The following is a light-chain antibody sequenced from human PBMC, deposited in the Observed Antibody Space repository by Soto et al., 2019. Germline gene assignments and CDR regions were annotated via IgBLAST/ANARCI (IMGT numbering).Light chain of an antibody. J-gene: IGKJ5*01. CDR1: QSLSSSY. Sequence: EIVLTQSPATLSLSPGERATLSCGASQSLSSSYLAWYQQKPGLAPRLLIYDASSRATGIPDRFSGSGSGTDFTLTISSLQPEDSAIYYCQQSYSPPPITFGQGTRLEIK. CDR2: DAS. V-gene: IGKV3D-20*01. CDR3: QQSYSPPPIT.